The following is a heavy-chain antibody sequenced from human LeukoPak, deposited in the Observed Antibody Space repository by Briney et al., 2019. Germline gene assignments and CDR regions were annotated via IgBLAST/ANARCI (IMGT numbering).Heavy chain of an antibody. V-gene: IGHV4-59*08. J-gene: IGHJ4*02. CDR3: ARVVVVASDSSGWYTDY. CDR2: IYYSGIT. Sequence: SESLSLTCTVSGDSISKDYWSWIRQPPGKGLEWLGYIYYSGITNYNPSLKSRVTISVDTSKNQFSPKLSSVTAADTAVYCCARVVVVASDSSGWYTDYWGQGTLVTVSS. D-gene: IGHD6-19*01. CDR1: GDSISKDY.